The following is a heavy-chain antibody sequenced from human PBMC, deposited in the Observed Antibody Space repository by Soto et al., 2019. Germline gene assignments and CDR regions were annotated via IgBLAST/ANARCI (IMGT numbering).Heavy chain of an antibody. V-gene: IGHV1-69*06. J-gene: IGHJ4*02. D-gene: IGHD1-26*01. Sequence: QVQLVQSGTVVQRRGSSVKVSCQASGGTFSSHGMAWVRQAPGQGLEWMGGIIPTFGTPTYAPKFQGRVTITADKSTNTAYMELSSLSSEDTGFYYCASERSAQEFDFWGQGTLITVSS. CDR3: ASERSAQEFDF. CDR2: IIPTFGTP. CDR1: GGTFSSHG.